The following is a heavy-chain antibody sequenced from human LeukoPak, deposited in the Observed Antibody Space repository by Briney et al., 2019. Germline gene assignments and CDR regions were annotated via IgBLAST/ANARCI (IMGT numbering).Heavy chain of an antibody. V-gene: IGHV3-7*01. CDR1: GIILSSYW. D-gene: IGHD6-19*01. Sequence: GGSLRLSYAASGIILSSYWMSWVRQAPGKGLGWVANIKQDGSEKWYVDSVKGRFTISRDNAKNSLYLQMNSLRVEDTAVYYCAREFRSGYNSRWFDYWGQGTLVTVSS. J-gene: IGHJ5*01. CDR2: IKQDGSEK. CDR3: AREFRSGYNSRWFDY.